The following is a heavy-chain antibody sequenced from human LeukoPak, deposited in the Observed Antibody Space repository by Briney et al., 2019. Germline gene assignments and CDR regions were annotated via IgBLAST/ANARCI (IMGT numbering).Heavy chain of an antibody. V-gene: IGHV1-69*13. CDR1: GGTFSSYA. CDR3: AAYISGPAHVKYYFDY. D-gene: IGHD3-9*01. Sequence: GASVKVSCKASGGTFSSYAISWVRQAPGQGLEWMGGIIPIFGTANYARKFQGRVTITADESTSTAYMELSSLRSEDTAVYYCAAYISGPAHVKYYFDYWGQGTLVTVSS. CDR2: IIPIFGTA. J-gene: IGHJ4*02.